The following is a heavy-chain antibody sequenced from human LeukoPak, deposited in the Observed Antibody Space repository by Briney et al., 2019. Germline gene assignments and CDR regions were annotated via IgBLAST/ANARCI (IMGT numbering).Heavy chain of an antibody. Sequence: PSETLSLTCTVSGGSISSSSYYWGWIRQPPGKGLEWIGTIYYSGSTYYNPSLKSRVTISVDTSKNQFSLKLTSVTAADTAVYYCARHAEVIFGVVYWDYWGQGTLVTVSS. CDR2: IYYSGST. J-gene: IGHJ4*02. V-gene: IGHV4-39*01. CDR1: GGSISSSSYY. CDR3: ARHAEVIFGVVYWDY. D-gene: IGHD3-3*01.